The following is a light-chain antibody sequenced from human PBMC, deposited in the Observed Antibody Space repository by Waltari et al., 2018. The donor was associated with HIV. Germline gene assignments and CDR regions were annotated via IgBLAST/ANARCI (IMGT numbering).Light chain of an antibody. CDR2: AAS. CDR1: QDIARW. V-gene: IGKV1-12*01. CDR3: QQSKTFPLD. Sequence: IQMTQSPSSVSAFVGVRVTITCRASQDIARWLAWYQQKPGKAPKLLIYAASSLHSGVPSRFSGNGSGTDFTLTISSLQPADSATYYCQQSKTFPLDFGQGSKLEI. J-gene: IGKJ2*01.